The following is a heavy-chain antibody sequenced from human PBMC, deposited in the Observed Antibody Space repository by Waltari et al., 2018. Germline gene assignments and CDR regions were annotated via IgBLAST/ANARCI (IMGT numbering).Heavy chain of an antibody. CDR2: IYYSGSN. J-gene: IGHJ6*02. V-gene: IGHV4-39*07. CDR1: GGSISSSSYY. CDR3: ARDLTARRDYYYGMDV. D-gene: IGHD6-6*01. Sequence: QLQLQESGPGLVKPSETLSLTCTVSGGSISSSSYYWGWIRQPPGKGLEWIGSIYYSGSNYYNPSLKSRVTISVDTSKNQFSLKLSSVTAADTAVYYCARDLTARRDYYYGMDVWGQGTTVTVSS.